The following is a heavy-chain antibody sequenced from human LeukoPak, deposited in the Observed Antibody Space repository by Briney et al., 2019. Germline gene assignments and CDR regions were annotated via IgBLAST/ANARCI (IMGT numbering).Heavy chain of an antibody. J-gene: IGHJ4*02. V-gene: IGHV4-39*01. Sequence: PSETLSLTCTVSGGSISNPSYYWRWIRQSPGKGLEWIGNLYYTGDTYYNPSLINRVTMSVDTSNNQFSLRLGSVTAADTDVYYCTTTTVTDYSWGQGTLVTVSS. CDR2: LYYTGDT. D-gene: IGHD4-17*01. CDR3: TTTTVTDYS. CDR1: GGSISNPSYY.